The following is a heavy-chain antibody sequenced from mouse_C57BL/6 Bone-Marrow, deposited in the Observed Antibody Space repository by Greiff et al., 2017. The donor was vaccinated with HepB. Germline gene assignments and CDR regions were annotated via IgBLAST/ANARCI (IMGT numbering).Heavy chain of an antibody. D-gene: IGHD1-1*01. V-gene: IGHV1-81*01. CDR2: IYPRSGNT. CDR3: ARGTTVGAPFAY. J-gene: IGHJ3*01. Sequence: LQESGAELARPGASVKLSCKASGYTFTSYGISWVKQRTGQGLEWIGEIYPRSGNTYYNEKFKGKATLTADKSSSTAYMGLRSLTSEDSAVYLCARGTTVGAPFAYWGQGTLVTVSA. CDR1: GYTFTSYG.